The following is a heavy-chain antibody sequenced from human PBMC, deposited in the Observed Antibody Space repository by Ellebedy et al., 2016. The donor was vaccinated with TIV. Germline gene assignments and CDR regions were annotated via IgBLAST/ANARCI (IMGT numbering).Heavy chain of an antibody. CDR1: GYSISSGYY. CDR3: ARGPVLCNFDAFDI. D-gene: IGHD3-16*01. J-gene: IGHJ3*02. V-gene: IGHV4-38-2*02. Sequence: SETLSLTCTVSGYSISSGYYWGWIRQPPGKGLEWIASIYFSGTTYYTPSLKSRVTISADTSKNQFSLKVTSVTAPDTAVYYCARGPVLCNFDAFDIWGQGTMVTVSS. CDR2: IYFSGTT.